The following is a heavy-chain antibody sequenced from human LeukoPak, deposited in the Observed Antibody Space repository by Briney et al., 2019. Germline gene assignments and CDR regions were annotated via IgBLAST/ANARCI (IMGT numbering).Heavy chain of an antibody. CDR1: GYTFTSYY. CDR2: INPNSGGT. V-gene: IGHV1-2*02. D-gene: IGHD2-2*01. Sequence: ASVKVSCKASGYTFTSYYMHWVRQAPGQGLEWMGWINPNSGGTNYAQKLQGRVTMTTDTSTSTAYMELRSLRSDDTAVYYCARSYCSSTSCYLDYYYYYGMDVWGQGTTVTVSS. CDR3: ARSYCSSTSCYLDYYYYYGMDV. J-gene: IGHJ6*02.